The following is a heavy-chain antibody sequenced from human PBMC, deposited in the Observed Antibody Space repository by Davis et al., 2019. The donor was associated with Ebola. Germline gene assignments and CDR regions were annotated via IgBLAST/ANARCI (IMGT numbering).Heavy chain of an antibody. CDR3: VRGWGRSGLDV. CDR2: TYYSSKWYN. V-gene: IGHV6-1*01. CDR1: GDSVSSGG. Sequence: HSQTLSLTCAISGDSVSSGGWNWIRQSPSRGLEWLGRTYYSSKWYNDYAVSVKSRITINPGTSKNQFSLQLNSVTPEDTAVYYCVRGWGRSGLDVWGQGTTVTVSS. D-gene: IGHD3-16*01. J-gene: IGHJ6*02.